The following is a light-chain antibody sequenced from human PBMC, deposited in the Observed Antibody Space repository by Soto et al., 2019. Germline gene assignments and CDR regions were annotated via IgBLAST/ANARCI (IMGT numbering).Light chain of an antibody. V-gene: IGKV3-15*01. J-gene: IGKJ1*01. CDR1: QSVDIN. Sequence: EIVLTQSPATLSVSPGERVTLSCRASQSVDINLAWYQQKPGQAPRLVIYGASTRATDMPGTFSGSGSGTEFTLTISSLQSEDFGVYYCQQYKNWPRTFGQGTKVDIK. CDR3: QQYKNWPRT. CDR2: GAS.